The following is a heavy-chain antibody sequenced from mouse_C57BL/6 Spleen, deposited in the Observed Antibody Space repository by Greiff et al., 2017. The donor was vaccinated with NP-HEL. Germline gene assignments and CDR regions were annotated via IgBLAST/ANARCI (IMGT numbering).Heavy chain of an antibody. J-gene: IGHJ4*01. CDR2: IYPSDSET. CDR3: ARRGQLDYYAMDY. Sequence: QVQLQQSGAELVRPGSSVKLSCKASGYTFTSYWMDWVKQRPGQGLEWIGNIYPSDSETHYNQKFKDKATLTVDKSSSTAYMQLSSLTSEDSAVYYCARRGQLDYYAMDYWGQGTSVTVSS. V-gene: IGHV1-61*01. D-gene: IGHD3-3*01. CDR1: GYTFTSYW.